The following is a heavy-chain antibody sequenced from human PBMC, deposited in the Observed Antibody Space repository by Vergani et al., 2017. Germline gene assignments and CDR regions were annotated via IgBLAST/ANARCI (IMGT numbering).Heavy chain of an antibody. Sequence: QVQLVQSGTEVRKPGASVKVSCKASSYTFTSYGLSWVRQAPGQGLEWMGWISAYNGNTNYAQKLQGRVTMTTDTSTSTAYVELRSRRYDDTAVYYCARSQGYSYGSGAFDIWGQGTMVTVSS. CDR1: SYTFTSYG. D-gene: IGHD5-18*01. V-gene: IGHV1-18*01. J-gene: IGHJ3*02. CDR3: ARSQGYSYGSGAFDI. CDR2: ISAYNGNT.